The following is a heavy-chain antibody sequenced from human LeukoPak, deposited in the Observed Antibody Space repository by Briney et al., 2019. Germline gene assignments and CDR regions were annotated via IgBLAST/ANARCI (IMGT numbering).Heavy chain of an antibody. CDR1: SYTFSNYR. V-gene: IGHV1-18*01. CDR3: ARSLSGSYDY. CDR2: ISPYNGNT. Sequence: GASVKVSCKTSSYTFSNYRITWVRQAPGQGLEWMGWISPYNGNTNYAQKLQGRVTMTTDTSTSTAYMELRSLRSDDTAVYYCARSLSGSYDYWGQGTLVTVSS. D-gene: IGHD1-26*01. J-gene: IGHJ4*02.